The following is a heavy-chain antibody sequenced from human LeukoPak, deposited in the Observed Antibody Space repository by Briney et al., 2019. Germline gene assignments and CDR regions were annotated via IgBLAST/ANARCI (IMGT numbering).Heavy chain of an antibody. CDR1: GGSFSGYY. CDR3: ASGQSRQSLFGY. Sequence: PSETLSLTCAVYGGSFSGYYWSWIRQPPGKGLEWIGYIYYSGSTYYNPSLKSRVTISVDTSKNQFSLKLSSVTAADKAVYYCASGQSRQSLFGYWGQGTLVTVSS. D-gene: IGHD5/OR15-5a*01. V-gene: IGHV4-34*09. CDR2: IYYSGST. J-gene: IGHJ4*02.